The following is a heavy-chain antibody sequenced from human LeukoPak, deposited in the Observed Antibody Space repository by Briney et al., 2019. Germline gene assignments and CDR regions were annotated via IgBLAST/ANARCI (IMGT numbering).Heavy chain of an antibody. D-gene: IGHD3-10*01. CDR3: ARRGGSGRSIDY. V-gene: IGHV4-61*01. CDR1: GGSVSSGTYY. CDR2: IYYTGST. Sequence: SETLSLTCTVSGGSVSSGTYYWGWIRQPPGKGLEWIGYIYYTGSTNYNPSLKSRLTISVDTSKNQFSLKLSSVTAADTAVYYCARRGGSGRSIDYWGQGTLVTVSS. J-gene: IGHJ4*02.